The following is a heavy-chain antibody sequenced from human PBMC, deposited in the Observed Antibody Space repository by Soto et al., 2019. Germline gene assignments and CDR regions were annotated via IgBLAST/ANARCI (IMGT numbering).Heavy chain of an antibody. Sequence: QVQLVQSEAEVKRPRSSMKVSCTASGGAFSSKSLNWVRQAPGQGLEWMGGIIPLFTTPMYAQKFQGRVTVTADDSTRSSYLELSSFRSDDTAVYYWARPSCTGPTCSTFYFDFWGQGTLVTVSS. CDR2: IIPLFTTP. CDR3: ARPSCTGPTCSTFYFDF. CDR1: GGAFSSKS. D-gene: IGHD2-8*02. V-gene: IGHV1-69*01. J-gene: IGHJ4*02.